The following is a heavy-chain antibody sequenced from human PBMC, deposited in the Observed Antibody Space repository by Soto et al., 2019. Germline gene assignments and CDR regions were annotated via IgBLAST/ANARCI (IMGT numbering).Heavy chain of an antibody. Sequence: EVQLLESGGGLVQPGGSLRLSCAASGFTFSSYAMSWVRQAPGKGLEWVSGISGSGGITYYADSVKGRFTISRDNSKNTLYLQMNSLRAEDTALYYCAKDNAAGTSNWFDPWGQGTLVTVSS. V-gene: IGHV3-23*01. D-gene: IGHD6-13*01. CDR3: AKDNAAGTSNWFDP. CDR2: ISGSGGIT. J-gene: IGHJ5*02. CDR1: GFTFSSYA.